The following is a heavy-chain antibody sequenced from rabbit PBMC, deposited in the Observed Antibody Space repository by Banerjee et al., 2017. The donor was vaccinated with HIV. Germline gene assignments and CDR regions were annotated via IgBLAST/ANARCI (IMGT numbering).Heavy chain of an antibody. J-gene: IGHJ4*01. CDR3: ARRDVYDAAGASMYGDSMYAFNL. V-gene: IGHV1S40*01. Sequence: QSLEESGGDLVKPGASLTLTCTASGFSLSNNYYMCWVRQAPGKGLEWIACIHTGSGSAYYASWAKGRFTISKTSSTTVTLQMTSLTAADTATYFCARRDVYDAAGASMYGDSMYAFNLWGLGTLVTVS. D-gene: IGHD2-1*01. CDR1: GFSLSNNYY. CDR2: IHTGSGSA.